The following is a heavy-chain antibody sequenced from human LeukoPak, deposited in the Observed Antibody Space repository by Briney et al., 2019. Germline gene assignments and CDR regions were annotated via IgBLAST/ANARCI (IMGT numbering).Heavy chain of an antibody. CDR2: IYTSGST. CDR1: GGSISSGSYY. J-gene: IGHJ4*02. V-gene: IGHV4-61*02. Sequence: SETLSLTCTVSGGSISSGSYYWSWIRQPAGKGLEWIGRIYTSGSTNYNPSLKSRVTISVDTSKNQFSLKLSSVTAADTAVYYCARGNSNYVFDYWGQGTLVTFSS. D-gene: IGHD4-11*01. CDR3: ARGNSNYVFDY.